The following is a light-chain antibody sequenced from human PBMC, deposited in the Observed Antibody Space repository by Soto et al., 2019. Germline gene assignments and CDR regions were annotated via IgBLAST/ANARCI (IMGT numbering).Light chain of an antibody. CDR2: RNT. J-gene: IGLJ2*01. CDR3: QSFRL. V-gene: IGLV1-40*01. CDR1: SSNIGAGFD. Sequence: QSVLTQPPSVSGAPGQRVTISCTGSSSNIGAGFDVHWYQQVPGTAPKLLIYRNTNRPSRVPDRFSGSKSGTSASLAITGLHVEDDAYYYCQSFRLFGGGTKLTVL.